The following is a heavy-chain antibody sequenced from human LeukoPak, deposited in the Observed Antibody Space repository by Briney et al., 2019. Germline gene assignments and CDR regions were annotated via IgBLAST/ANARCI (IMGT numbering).Heavy chain of an antibody. CDR1: GFTFSSYA. V-gene: IGHV3-30*04. CDR3: ARDKSGILPLYYFDY. CDR2: ISYDGRNK. Sequence: GGSLRLSCAASGFTFSSYAMHWVRQAPGKGLEWVAVISYDGRNKYYADSVKGRFTISRDNSKNTLYLQMNSLRAEDTAVYYCARDKSGILPLYYFDYWGQGTLVTVSS. D-gene: IGHD2-21*01. J-gene: IGHJ4*02.